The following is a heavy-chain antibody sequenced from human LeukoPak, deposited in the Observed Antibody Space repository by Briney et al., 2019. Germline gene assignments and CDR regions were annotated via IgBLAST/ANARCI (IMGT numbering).Heavy chain of an antibody. CDR2: IYHSGST. CDR1: GGSISSSNW. CDR3: ARVDSYGSQMSWFDP. Sequence: PSETLSLTCAVSGGSISSSNWWSWVRQPPGKGLEWIGEIYHSGSTNYNPSLKSRVTISVDKSKNQFSLKLSSVTAADTAVYYCARVDSYGSQMSWFDPWGQGTLVTVSS. J-gene: IGHJ5*02. D-gene: IGHD5-18*01. V-gene: IGHV4-4*02.